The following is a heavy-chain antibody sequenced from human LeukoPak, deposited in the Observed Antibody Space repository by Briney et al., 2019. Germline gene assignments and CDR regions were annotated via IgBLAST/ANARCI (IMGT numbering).Heavy chain of an antibody. CDR2: IYYSGST. Sequence: SQTLSLTCTVSGGSISSGGYYWSWIRQPPGKGLEWIGYIYYSGSTYYNPSLKSRVTISVDTSKNQFSLKLSSVTAADTAVYYCARGVYYYGSGRFDPWGQGTLVTVSS. CDR3: ARGVYYYGSGRFDP. J-gene: IGHJ5*02. CDR1: GGSISSGGYY. D-gene: IGHD3-10*01. V-gene: IGHV4-30-4*01.